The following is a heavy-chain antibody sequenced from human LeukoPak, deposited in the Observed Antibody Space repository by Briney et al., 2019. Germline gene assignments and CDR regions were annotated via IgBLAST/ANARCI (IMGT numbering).Heavy chain of an antibody. J-gene: IGHJ4*02. CDR1: GGSISSYY. D-gene: IGHD2-21*02. Sequence: SETLSLTCTVPGGSISSYYWSWIRQPAGKGLEWIGRIYTSGSTNYNPSLKSRVTMSVDTSKNQFSLKLSSVTAADTAVYYCARDQYCGGDCYSVFDYWGQGTLVTVSS. CDR3: ARDQYCGGDCYSVFDY. CDR2: IYTSGST. V-gene: IGHV4-4*07.